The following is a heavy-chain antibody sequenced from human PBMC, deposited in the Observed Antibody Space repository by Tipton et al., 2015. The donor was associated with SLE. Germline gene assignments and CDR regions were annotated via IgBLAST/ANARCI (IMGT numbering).Heavy chain of an antibody. D-gene: IGHD6-6*01. J-gene: IGHJ4*02. CDR3: ARRRESSSSLDY. CDR1: GGSISSSSYY. Sequence: GLVKPSETLSLTCTVSGGSISSSSYYWGWIRQPPGKGLEWIGSIYYSGSTHYNPSLKSRVTISVDTSKNQFSLKLSSVTAADTAVYYCARRRESSSSLDYWGQGTLVTVSS. V-gene: IGHV4-39*07. CDR2: IYYSGST.